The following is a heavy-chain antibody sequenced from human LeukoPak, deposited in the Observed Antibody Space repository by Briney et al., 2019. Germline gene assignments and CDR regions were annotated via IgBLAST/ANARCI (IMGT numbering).Heavy chain of an antibody. D-gene: IGHD3-10*01. CDR2: IYYSGIT. V-gene: IGHV4-39*01. CDR1: GGSISSSSYS. J-gene: IGHJ5*02. Sequence: SGTLSLTCTVSGGSISSSSYSWGWIRQPPGKGLEWIGNIYYSGITYYNPSLKSRVTISVDTSKNQFSLRVTSVTAADTAVYYCARQGSSGSLNCFDPWGQGTLVTVSS. CDR3: ARQGSSGSLNCFDP.